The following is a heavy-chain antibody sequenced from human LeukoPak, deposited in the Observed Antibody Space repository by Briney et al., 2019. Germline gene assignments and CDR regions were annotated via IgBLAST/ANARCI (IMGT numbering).Heavy chain of an antibody. CDR2: ISNNGGYT. D-gene: IGHD2-15*01. CDR1: GFTFSNSA. Sequence: GSLRLSCAASGFTFSNSAMSWVRQAPGKGLEWVSAISNNGGYTYYADSVQGRFNISRDNSKSTLCLQMNGLRAEDTAVYYCAKQLGYCSDGSCYFPYWGQGTLVTVSS. CDR3: AKQLGYCSDGSCYFPY. J-gene: IGHJ4*02. V-gene: IGHV3-23*01.